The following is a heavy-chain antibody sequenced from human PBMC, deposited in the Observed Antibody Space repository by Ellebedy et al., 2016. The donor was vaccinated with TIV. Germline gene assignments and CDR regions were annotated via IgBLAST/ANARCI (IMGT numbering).Heavy chain of an antibody. V-gene: IGHV3-23*01. D-gene: IGHD3-9*01. J-gene: IGHJ6*03. CDR2: ISGSDET. Sequence: GESLKISXAASGFTFSSYAMSWVRQAPGKGLEWVSGISGSDETYYADSVKGRFTISRDNSKNTLYLQMNSLRAEDTAVYHCAKTGLYYYYMDVWGKGTTVTVSS. CDR1: GFTFSSYA. CDR3: AKTGLYYYYMDV.